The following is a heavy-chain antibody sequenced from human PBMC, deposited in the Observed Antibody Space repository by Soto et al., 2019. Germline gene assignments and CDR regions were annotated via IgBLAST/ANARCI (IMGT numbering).Heavy chain of an antibody. Sequence: PGGSLRLSCAASGFTFSSYGMHWVRQAPGKGLEWVAVIWYDGSNKYYADSVKGRFTISRDNSKNTLYLQMNSLRAEDTAVYYCARDRVGDILTGSHLYYYYYGMDVWGQGTTVTVSS. J-gene: IGHJ6*02. V-gene: IGHV3-33*01. CDR3: ARDRVGDILTGSHLYYYYYGMDV. D-gene: IGHD3-9*01. CDR1: GFTFSSYG. CDR2: IWYDGSNK.